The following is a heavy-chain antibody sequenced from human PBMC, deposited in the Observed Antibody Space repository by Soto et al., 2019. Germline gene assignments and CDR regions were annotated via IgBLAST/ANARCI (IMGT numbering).Heavy chain of an antibody. CDR1: GFTFDDYA. CDR2: ISWNSGSI. Sequence: EVQLVESGGGLVQPGRSLRLSCAASGFTFDDYAMHWVRQASGKGLEWVSGISWNSGSIGYADSVKGRFTISRDNAKNSLYLQMNSLRAEDTALYYCAKDYGSGHAFDIWGQGTMVTVSS. J-gene: IGHJ3*02. V-gene: IGHV3-9*01. D-gene: IGHD3-10*01. CDR3: AKDYGSGHAFDI.